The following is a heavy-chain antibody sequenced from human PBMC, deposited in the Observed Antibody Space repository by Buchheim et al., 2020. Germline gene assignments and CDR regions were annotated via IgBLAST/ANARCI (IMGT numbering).Heavy chain of an antibody. Sequence: QVQLVQSGAEVKKPGASVKVSCKASGYTFTGYYMHWVRQAPGQGLEWMGWINPNSGGTNYAQKFRGWVTMTRDTSISTAYMELSRLRSDDTAVYYCARESEAGTTSADYYYYGMDVWGQGTT. CDR3: ARESEAGTTSADYYYYGMDV. CDR2: INPNSGGT. CDR1: GYTFTGYY. D-gene: IGHD1-1*01. V-gene: IGHV1-2*04. J-gene: IGHJ6*02.